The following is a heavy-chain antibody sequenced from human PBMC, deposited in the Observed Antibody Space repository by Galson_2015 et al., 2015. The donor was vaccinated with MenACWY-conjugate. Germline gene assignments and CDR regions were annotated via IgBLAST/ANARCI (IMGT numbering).Heavy chain of an antibody. V-gene: IGHV3-23*01. CDR3: AKDLVKNYEMMTGYYSD. CDR1: GFTSGSYA. Sequence: SLRLSCAASGFTSGSYAMPWVRRAPGKGLEWVSTIRDSGRYTYYADSVKGRFTISRDNSKNTVFLQMNSLRAEDTAAYYCAKDLVKNYEMMTGYYSDWGQGTLLTVSS. J-gene: IGHJ4*02. CDR2: IRDSGRYT. D-gene: IGHD3-9*01.